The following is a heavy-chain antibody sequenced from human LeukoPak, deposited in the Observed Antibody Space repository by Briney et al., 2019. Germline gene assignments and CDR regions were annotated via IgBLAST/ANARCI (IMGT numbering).Heavy chain of an antibody. CDR1: GGSISSYY. CDR3: AREYSSSSGRRAFDF. Sequence: SETLFFTCTVSGGSISSYYWNWIRQPPGKGLEWIGYIYYSGSTNYNPSLKSRVTTLVDTSKNQFSLRLSSVTAADTAVYYCAREYSSSSGRRAFDFWGQGTMVTVSS. V-gene: IGHV4-59*08. J-gene: IGHJ3*01. CDR2: IYYSGST. D-gene: IGHD6-6*01.